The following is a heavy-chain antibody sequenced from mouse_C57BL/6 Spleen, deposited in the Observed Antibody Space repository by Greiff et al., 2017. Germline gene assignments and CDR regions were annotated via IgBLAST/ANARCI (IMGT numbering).Heavy chain of an antibody. Sequence: QVQLKESGPELVKPGASVKISCKASGYAFSSSWMNWVKQRPGKGLEWIGRIYPGDGDTNYNGKFKGKATLTADKSSSTAYMQLSSLTSEDSAVYFCAREDDYGFDYWGQGTTLTVSS. CDR2: IYPGDGDT. CDR1: GYAFSSSW. V-gene: IGHV1-82*01. J-gene: IGHJ2*01. D-gene: IGHD2-4*01. CDR3: AREDDYGFDY.